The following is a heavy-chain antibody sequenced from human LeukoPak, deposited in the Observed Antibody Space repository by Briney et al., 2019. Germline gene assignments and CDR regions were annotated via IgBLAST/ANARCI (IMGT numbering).Heavy chain of an antibody. D-gene: IGHD3-3*01. CDR3: ARGHWVVKGYYDFWSGQNYYMDV. J-gene: IGHJ6*03. Sequence: GASVKVSCKASGYTFTSYDINWVRQATGQGLEWMGWMNPNRGNTGYAQKFQGRVTMTRNTSISTAYMELSSLRSEDTAVYYCARGHWVVKGYYDFWSGQNYYMDVWGKGTTVTVSS. CDR1: GYTFTSYD. V-gene: IGHV1-8*01. CDR2: MNPNRGNT.